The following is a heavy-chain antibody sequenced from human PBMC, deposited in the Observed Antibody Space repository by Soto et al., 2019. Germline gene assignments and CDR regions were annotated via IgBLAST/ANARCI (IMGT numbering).Heavy chain of an antibody. V-gene: IGHV4-39*01. Sequence: SETLSLTCTVSGVSISTSSYYWGWIRQTPGKVLEWIGTIYFSGTTYYNPSLKSRVTISVDRSKNQFSLNLTSVTAADTAVYYCARNGSYWGQGXLVTVSS. J-gene: IGHJ4*02. CDR1: GVSISTSSYY. CDR2: IYFSGTT. CDR3: ARNGSY.